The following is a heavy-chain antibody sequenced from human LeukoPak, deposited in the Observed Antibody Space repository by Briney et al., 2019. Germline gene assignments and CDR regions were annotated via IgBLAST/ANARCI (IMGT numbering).Heavy chain of an antibody. J-gene: IGHJ4*02. CDR3: ATSFKDSGAFDY. V-gene: IGHV1-2*02. CDR2: INPNSGGT. D-gene: IGHD2-15*01. CDR1: GYTFTSYG. Sequence: ASVKVSCRASGYTFTSYGISWVRQAPGQGLEWMGWINPNSGGTNYAQKFQGRVTMTRDTSISTAYMELSRLRSDDTAVYYCATSFKDSGAFDYWGQGTLVTVSS.